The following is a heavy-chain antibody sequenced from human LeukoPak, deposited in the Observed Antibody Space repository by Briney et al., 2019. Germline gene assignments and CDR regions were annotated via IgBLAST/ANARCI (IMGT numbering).Heavy chain of an antibody. CDR2: IYSSGST. Sequence: SETLSLTCTVSGGSISSYYWSWIRLPPGKGLEWIGYIYSSGSTNYNPSLKSRVTISVDTSKNQFSLNLSSVTAADTAVYYCARHDYGDSKFIWFDPWGQGTLVTVSS. CDR1: GGSISSYY. J-gene: IGHJ5*02. D-gene: IGHD4-17*01. CDR3: ARHDYGDSKFIWFDP. V-gene: IGHV4-59*08.